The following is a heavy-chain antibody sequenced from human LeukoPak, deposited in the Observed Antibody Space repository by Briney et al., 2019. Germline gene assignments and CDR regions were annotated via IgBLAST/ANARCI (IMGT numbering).Heavy chain of an antibody. CDR1: GFTFDDYA. J-gene: IGHJ5*02. CDR2: ISWNSGSI. Sequence: GGSLRLSCAASGFTFDDYAMHWVRQAPGKGLEWVSGISWNSGSIGYADSVKGRFTISRDNAKNSLYLQMNSLRAEDTALYYCAKGRDKYQLLSKNWSDPWGQGTLVTVSS. V-gene: IGHV3-9*01. CDR3: AKGRDKYQLLSKNWSDP. D-gene: IGHD2-2*01.